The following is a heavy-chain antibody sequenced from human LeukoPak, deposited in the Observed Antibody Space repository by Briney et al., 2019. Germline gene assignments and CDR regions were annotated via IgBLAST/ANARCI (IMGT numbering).Heavy chain of an antibody. Sequence: PGRSLRLSCAASGFTFDDYAMHWVRQAPGKGLEWASGISWNSGSIGYADSVKGRFTVSRDNAKNSLYLQMNSLRAEDTALYYCAKNAPGLAVAGPFDYWGQGTLVTVSS. CDR1: GFTFDDYA. J-gene: IGHJ4*02. D-gene: IGHD6-19*01. V-gene: IGHV3-9*01. CDR2: ISWNSGSI. CDR3: AKNAPGLAVAGPFDY.